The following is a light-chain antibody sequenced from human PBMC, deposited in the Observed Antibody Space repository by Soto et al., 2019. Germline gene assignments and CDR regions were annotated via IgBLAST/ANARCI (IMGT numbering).Light chain of an antibody. J-gene: IGLJ1*01. CDR1: SSDVGDYKY. CDR3: SSYTSSDTPYV. Sequence: QSVLTQPASVSGSPGQSITISCTGTSSDVGDYKYVSWYQQHPDKAPKLLIYVNSNRASGVSIRFSASKSGNTASLTISGLQAEDEADYYCSSYTSSDTPYVFGTGTKLTVL. CDR2: VNS. V-gene: IGLV2-14*01.